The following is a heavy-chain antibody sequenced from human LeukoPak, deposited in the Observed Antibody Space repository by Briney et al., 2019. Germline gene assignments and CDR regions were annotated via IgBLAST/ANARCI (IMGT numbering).Heavy chain of an antibody. CDR3: ARTLDIVATTAFDY. Sequence: PSETLSLTCTVSGGSISSYYWSWIRQPPGQGLEWIGYIYYSGSTNYNPSLKSRVTISVDTSKNQFSLKLSSVTAADTAVYYCARTLDIVATTAFDYWGQGTLVTVSS. CDR1: GGSISSYY. V-gene: IGHV4-59*08. J-gene: IGHJ4*02. D-gene: IGHD5-12*01. CDR2: IYYSGST.